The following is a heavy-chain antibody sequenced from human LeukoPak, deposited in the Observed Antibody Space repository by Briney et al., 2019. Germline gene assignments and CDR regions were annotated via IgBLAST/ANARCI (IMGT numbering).Heavy chain of an antibody. V-gene: IGHV3-15*01. J-gene: IGHJ6*02. CDR3: ATDSYALRIKYYYYGMDV. CDR2: IKSKTDGGTT. D-gene: IGHD2-2*01. CDR1: GFTFSNAW. Sequence: PGGSLRLSRAASGFTFSNAWMSWVRQAPGKGLEWVGRIKSKTDGGTTEYAAPVKGRFTISRDDSQNTLYLQMNSLETEDTAVFYCATDSYALRIKYYYYGMDVWGQGTTVTVSS.